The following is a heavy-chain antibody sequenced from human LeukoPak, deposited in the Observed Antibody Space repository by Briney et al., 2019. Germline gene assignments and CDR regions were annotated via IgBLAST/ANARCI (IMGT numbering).Heavy chain of an antibody. CDR1: GFTFDDYA. D-gene: IGHD1-7*01. J-gene: IGHJ6*03. CDR3: AKGTRITGTAPYYYYYMDV. CDR2: IRWNSGSI. Sequence: GRSLRLSCAASGFTFDDYAMHWVRQAPGKGLEWVSGIRWNSGSIGYADSVKGRFTISRDNAKNSLYLQMNSLRAEDTALYYCAKGTRITGTAPYYYYYMDVWGKGTTVTVSS. V-gene: IGHV3-9*01.